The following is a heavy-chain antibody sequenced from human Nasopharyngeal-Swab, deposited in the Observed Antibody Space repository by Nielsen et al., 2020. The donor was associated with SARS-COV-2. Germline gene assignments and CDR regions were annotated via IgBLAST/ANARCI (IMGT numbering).Heavy chain of an antibody. J-gene: IGHJ4*02. CDR3: CRLGVDGTIPFDY. Sequence: GGSLRLSCVASGYSFRTYGMSWVRQAPGKGLEWVGFISSRRYGGTPEYAASVRGRFMISRDDFNSITFLEMNSVKTEDTAIYYCCRLGVDGTIPFDYWGQGTLVTVSS. V-gene: IGHV3-49*04. CDR2: ISSRRYGGTP. CDR1: GYSFRTYG. D-gene: IGHD1-7*01.